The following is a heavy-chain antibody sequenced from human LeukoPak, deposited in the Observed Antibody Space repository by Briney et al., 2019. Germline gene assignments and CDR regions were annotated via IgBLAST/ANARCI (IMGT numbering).Heavy chain of an antibody. CDR2: IYSGGST. D-gene: IGHD3-22*01. CDR1: GFTVSSNY. V-gene: IGHV3-66*01. Sequence: GGSLRLSCAASGFTVSSNYMSWVRQAPGKGLEWVSVIYSGGSTYYADSVKGRFTISRDNSKNTLYLQMNSLRAEDTAVYYCASGPYYDSSGYYSDYWGQGTLVTVSS. J-gene: IGHJ4*02. CDR3: ASGPYYDSSGYYSDY.